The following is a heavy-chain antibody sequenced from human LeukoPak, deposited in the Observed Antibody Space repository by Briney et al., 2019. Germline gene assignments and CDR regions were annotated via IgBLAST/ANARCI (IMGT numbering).Heavy chain of an antibody. CDR3: ARHSATDFFDY. V-gene: IGHV4-59*01. J-gene: IGHJ4*02. Sequence: SETLSLTCNVSGDSIRGFYWAWIWQPPGKGLEWIGYFDNSGGSNYNPALESRVIISVDTSKNQFSLKLRSLTAADTAVYYCARHSATDFFDYWGQGTLVTVSS. D-gene: IGHD4-17*01. CDR2: FDNSGGS. CDR1: GDSIRGFY.